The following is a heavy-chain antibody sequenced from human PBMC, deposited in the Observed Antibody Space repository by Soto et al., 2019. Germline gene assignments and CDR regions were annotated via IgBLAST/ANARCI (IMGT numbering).Heavy chain of an antibody. D-gene: IGHD6-6*01. J-gene: IGHJ5*02. CDR1: GYDFTTNW. Sequence: GESMKISCKASGYDFTTNWIAWVRQTPGKGLEWMGIIYPADSDTRYSPSFEGQVTFSADKSINTAYLQWRSLRASDSAMYYCARLTSMADFVGDWFDPWGPGTLVTVSS. CDR2: IYPADSDT. V-gene: IGHV5-51*01. CDR3: ARLTSMADFVGDWFDP.